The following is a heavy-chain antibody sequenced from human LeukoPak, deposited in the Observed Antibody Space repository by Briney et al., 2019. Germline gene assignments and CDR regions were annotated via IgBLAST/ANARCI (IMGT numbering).Heavy chain of an antibody. D-gene: IGHD4-17*01. V-gene: IGHV3-23*01. CDR2: IGYSAGDT. CDR3: AKDDDGHHHGVDH. Sequence: GGSLRLSCAASGFTFGSYAMSWVRQAPGKGLEWDSAIGYSAGDTYYADSVKGRFTISRDNSMNTLYLQMSSLRADDTALYYCAKDDDGHHHGVDHWGQGTLVIVSS. CDR1: GFTFGSYA. J-gene: IGHJ4*02.